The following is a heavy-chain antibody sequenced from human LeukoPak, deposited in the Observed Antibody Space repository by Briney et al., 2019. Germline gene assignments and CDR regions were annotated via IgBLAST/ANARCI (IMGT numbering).Heavy chain of an antibody. Sequence: GGSLRLSCAASGFTFSNYWMTWFRQTPGKGLEWVGNIKPDGSEKYYVDSVKGRFTISRDNAKNSLYLQMNSLRAEDTAVYYCARYTTAGYSSGWYGPSFDYWGQGTLVTVSS. CDR2: IKPDGSEK. CDR3: ARYTTAGYSSGWYGPSFDY. J-gene: IGHJ4*02. D-gene: IGHD6-19*01. V-gene: IGHV3-7*01. CDR1: GFTFSNYW.